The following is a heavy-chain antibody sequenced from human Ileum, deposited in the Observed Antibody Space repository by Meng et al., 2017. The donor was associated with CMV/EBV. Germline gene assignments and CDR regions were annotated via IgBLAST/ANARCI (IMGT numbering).Heavy chain of an antibody. CDR1: GFTFRSYS. V-gene: IGHV3-21*04. CDR3: TRDQVTTTKFLDY. Sequence: SLKISCEASGFTFRSYSIHWVRQAPGKRLEWVSSISSSGSWIYYAESVKGRFTISRDNAKNSVFLQMNSLRAEDTAIYYCTRDQVTTTKFLDYWGRGTLVTVSS. CDR2: ISSSGSWI. J-gene: IGHJ4*02. D-gene: IGHD2-21*02.